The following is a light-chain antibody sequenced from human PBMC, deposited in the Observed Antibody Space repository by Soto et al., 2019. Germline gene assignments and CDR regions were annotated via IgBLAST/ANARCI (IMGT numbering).Light chain of an antibody. CDR2: DAS. V-gene: IGKV1-5*01. CDR3: QQYNSYSPT. Sequence: DIQMTQSPSSLSASVGDTVTITCWASQSVSTWLAWYQQKPGKAPKLLIYDASKLESGVPSRFSGSGSGTELTLTISGLQAEDSATYDCQQYNSYSPTFGQGTTVEV. J-gene: IGKJ1*01. CDR1: QSVSTW.